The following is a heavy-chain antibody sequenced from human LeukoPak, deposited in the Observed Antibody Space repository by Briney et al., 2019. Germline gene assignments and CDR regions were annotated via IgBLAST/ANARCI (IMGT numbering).Heavy chain of an antibody. CDR1: GYTFTSYY. CDR2: MNPNSGNT. V-gene: IGHV1-8*01. Sequence: GASVKLSCKASGYTFTSYYINWERHATGQGLEWMGWMNPNSGNTGYAQKFQGRVTMTRNTSISTAYMELSSLRSEDTAVYYCAIPWGDYYYGMDVWGQGTTVTVSS. J-gene: IGHJ6*02. D-gene: IGHD3-16*01. CDR3: AIPWGDYYYGMDV.